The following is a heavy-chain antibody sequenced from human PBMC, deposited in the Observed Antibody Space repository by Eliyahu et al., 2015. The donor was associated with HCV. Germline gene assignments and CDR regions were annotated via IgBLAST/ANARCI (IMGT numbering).Heavy chain of an antibody. J-gene: IGHJ4*02. CDR1: GFTFSSVW. V-gene: IGHV3-15*01. D-gene: IGHD3-3*01. CDR2: IKSAADGGTI. CDR3: TTDRLYYLGGRDY. Sequence: EILLVESGGGLVKPGGSLRLSCSASGFTFSSVWMSWVRQAPGKGLEAIGRIKSAADGGTIDYGTFVNGRFIISRDDSTDTLYLQMNSLKTEDTGIYYCTTDRLYYLGGRDYWGQGAPVTVSA.